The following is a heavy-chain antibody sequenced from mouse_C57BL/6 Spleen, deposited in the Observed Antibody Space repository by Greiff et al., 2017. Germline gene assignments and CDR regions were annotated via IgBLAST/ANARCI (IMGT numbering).Heavy chain of an antibody. Sequence: VQLQQPGAELVKPGASVKVSCKASGYTFPSYWMHWVKQRPGQGLEWIGRIHPSDSDTNYNQKFKGKATLTVDKSSSTAYIQLSSLTSEDSAVYYGAIWGLGLGKAMGDWGQGTSVTVSS. CDR2: IHPSDSDT. CDR1: GYTFPSYW. J-gene: IGHJ4*01. CDR3: AIWGLGLGKAMGD. D-gene: IGHD4-1*01. V-gene: IGHV1-74*01.